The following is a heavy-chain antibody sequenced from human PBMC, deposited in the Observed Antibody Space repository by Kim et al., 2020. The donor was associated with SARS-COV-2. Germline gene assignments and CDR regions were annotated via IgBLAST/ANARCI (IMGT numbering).Heavy chain of an antibody. J-gene: IGHJ3*02. V-gene: IGHV4-59*01. CDR3: ARSARLTHFGADIINAFA. Sequence: SETLSLTCTVSGGSISSYYWRWIRQPPGKGLEWIGYIYYSGSTYYNPSLKSRVTISVDTSKNQFSLKLSSVTAADTAVYYCARSARLTHFGADIINAFA. CDR2: IYYSGST. CDR1: GGSISSYY. D-gene: IGHD3-3*01.